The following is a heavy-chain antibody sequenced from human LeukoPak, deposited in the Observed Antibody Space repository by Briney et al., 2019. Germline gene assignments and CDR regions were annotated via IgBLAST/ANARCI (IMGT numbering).Heavy chain of an antibody. CDR3: AKALAVAYFDY. CDR1: GFNFGEFW. CDR2: IKEDGSES. V-gene: IGHV3-7*03. Sequence: PGGSLRLSCAASGFNFGEFWMAWVRQTPGMGLEWVADIKEDGSESFYVDSVKGRFTISRDNAKNSLYLQMNSLRAEDTALYYCAKALAVAYFDYWGQGTLVTVSS. J-gene: IGHJ4*02. D-gene: IGHD6-19*01.